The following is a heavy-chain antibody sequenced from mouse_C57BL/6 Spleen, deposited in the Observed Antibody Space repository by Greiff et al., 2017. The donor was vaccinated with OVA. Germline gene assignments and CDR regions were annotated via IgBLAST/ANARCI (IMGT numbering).Heavy chain of an antibody. Sequence: VQLQESGPGLVQPSQSLSITCTVSGFSLTSYGVHWVRQSPGKGLEWLGVIWRGGSTDYNAAFMSRLSITKDNSKSQVFFKMNSLQADDTAIYYCAKGGTVVGGYAMDYWGQGTSVTVSS. V-gene: IGHV2-5*01. J-gene: IGHJ4*01. CDR3: AKGGTVVGGYAMDY. CDR2: IWRGGST. D-gene: IGHD1-1*01. CDR1: GFSLTSYG.